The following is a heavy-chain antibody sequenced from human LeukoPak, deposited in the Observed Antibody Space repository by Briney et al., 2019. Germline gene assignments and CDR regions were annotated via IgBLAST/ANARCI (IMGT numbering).Heavy chain of an antibody. Sequence: PSETLSLTCPAPGGSISSYDWSWTRPPPGKGLEGIGYIYTSGSTNYNPSLKSRVTISVDTSKNQFSLKLSSVAAADAAVYYCARRNGYSSQFDPWGQGTLVTVSS. CDR1: GGSISSYD. D-gene: IGHD6-13*01. CDR2: IYTSGST. J-gene: IGHJ5*02. V-gene: IGHV4-4*09. CDR3: ARRNGYSSQFDP.